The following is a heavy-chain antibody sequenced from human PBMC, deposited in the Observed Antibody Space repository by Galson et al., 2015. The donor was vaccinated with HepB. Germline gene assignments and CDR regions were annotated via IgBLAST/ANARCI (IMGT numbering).Heavy chain of an antibody. V-gene: IGHV3-30-3*01. Sequence: SLRLSCAASGFTFSSYAMHWVRQAPGKGLEWVAVISYDGSNKYYADSVKGRFTISRDNSKNTLYLQMNSLRAEDTAVYYCARVLRPSTVAGLKFPADYYYGMDVWGQGTTVTVSS. CDR2: ISYDGSNK. CDR1: GFTFSSYA. CDR3: ARVLRPSTVAGLKFPADYYYGMDV. D-gene: IGHD6-19*01. J-gene: IGHJ6*02.